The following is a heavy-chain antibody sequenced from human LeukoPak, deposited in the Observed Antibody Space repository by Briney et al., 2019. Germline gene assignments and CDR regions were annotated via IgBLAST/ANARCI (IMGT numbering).Heavy chain of an antibody. J-gene: IGHJ4*02. D-gene: IGHD6-13*01. V-gene: IGHV4-59*08. CDR3: ARHTDIAPLSSLKY. Sequence: SETLSLTCTGSGGSISSYYWSWIRQTPGKGLEWIGDIYYSGSTNYNPSLKSRVTISVDTSKNQFSLKLSSVTAADAAVYYCARHTDIAPLSSLKYWGQGTLVTVSS. CDR1: GGSISSYY. CDR2: IYYSGST.